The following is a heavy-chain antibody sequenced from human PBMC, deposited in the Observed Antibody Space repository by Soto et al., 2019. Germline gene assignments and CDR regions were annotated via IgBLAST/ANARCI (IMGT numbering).Heavy chain of an antibody. J-gene: IGHJ4*02. Sequence: QVQLVQSGAEVKKPGASVKVSCTTSGYTFTLFGITWVRQAPGQWLEWMGWISPYNGDTKYAEKLEGRVTLTTDITTDTAYMELTSLTSDDTAEYYCARGGQYRYFDYWGQGTLVTVSS. V-gene: IGHV1-18*01. D-gene: IGHD2-2*02. CDR2: ISPYNGDT. CDR1: GYTFTLFG. CDR3: ARGGQYRYFDY.